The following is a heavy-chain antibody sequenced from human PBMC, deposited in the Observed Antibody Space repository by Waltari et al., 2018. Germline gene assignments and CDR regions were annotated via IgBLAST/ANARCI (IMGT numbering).Heavy chain of an antibody. J-gene: IGHJ2*01. CDR3: ARVWGSKGWSGYYTPWWYFDL. Sequence: EVQLVESGGGLVQPGGSLRLSCAASGFTFSSYWMSWVRQAPGKGLEWVANIKQDGSEKYYVDSVKGRFTISRDNAKNSLYLQMNSLRAEDTAVYYCARVWGSKGWSGYYTPWWYFDLWGRGTLVTVSS. CDR1: GFTFSSYW. CDR2: IKQDGSEK. V-gene: IGHV3-7*01. D-gene: IGHD3-3*01.